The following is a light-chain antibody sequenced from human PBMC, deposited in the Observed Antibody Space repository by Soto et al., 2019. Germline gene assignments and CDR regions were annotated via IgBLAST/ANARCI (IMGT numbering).Light chain of an antibody. CDR3: SSYTPSNTRQIV. V-gene: IGLV2-14*03. CDR2: DVS. Sequence: HSVLTQPASVYGSPGHSLTITSTDTSSDVGGYNYVSWYQHHPGKAPKLLIYDVSNRPSGISNRFSGSKSDNTASLTISGLQPEDEADYYCSSYTPSNTRQIVFGTGTKVTVL. CDR1: SSDVGGYNY. J-gene: IGLJ1*01.